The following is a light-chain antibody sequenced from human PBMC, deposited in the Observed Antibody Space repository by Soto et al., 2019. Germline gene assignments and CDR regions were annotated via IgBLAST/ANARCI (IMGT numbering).Light chain of an antibody. CDR2: DAF. Sequence: EIVLTQSPATLSLSPGDRATLSCRASQSVSSYLAWYQQKPGQAPRLLIYDAFTRATGIPAKFSGSGSGTDFTLTISSLEPEDFAVYYCQQRSNWPSTFGGGTTVEIK. CDR3: QQRSNWPST. J-gene: IGKJ4*01. V-gene: IGKV3-11*01. CDR1: QSVSSY.